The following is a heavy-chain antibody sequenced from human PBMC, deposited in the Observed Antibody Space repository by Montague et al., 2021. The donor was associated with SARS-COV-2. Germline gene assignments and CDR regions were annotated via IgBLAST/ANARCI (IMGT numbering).Heavy chain of an antibody. CDR1: GGSISSSNYY. D-gene: IGHD3-22*01. CDR3: AREGFSSGYYET. CDR2: IYYSGST. Sequence: SETLSRTCSVSGGSISSSNYYWGWIRQPPGKGLEWIGSIYYSGSTYYNPSLKSRVAISVDTSKNQFSLILRSMTAADTAVFYCAREGFSSGYYETWGQGTLVTVSS. V-gene: IGHV4-39*02. J-gene: IGHJ5*02.